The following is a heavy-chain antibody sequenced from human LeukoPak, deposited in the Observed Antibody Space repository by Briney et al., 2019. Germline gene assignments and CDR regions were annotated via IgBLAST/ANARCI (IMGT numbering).Heavy chain of an antibody. J-gene: IGHJ4*02. CDR1: GGTFSSYA. V-gene: IGHV1-69*05. D-gene: IGHD3-22*01. Sequence: ASVKVSCKASGGTFSSYAISWVRQAPGQGLEWMGGIIPIFGTANYAQEFQGRVTITTDESTSTAYMELSSLRSEDTAVYYCAREGDYYDSSGSGYYFDYWGQGTLVTVSS. CDR2: IIPIFGTA. CDR3: AREGDYYDSSGSGYYFDY.